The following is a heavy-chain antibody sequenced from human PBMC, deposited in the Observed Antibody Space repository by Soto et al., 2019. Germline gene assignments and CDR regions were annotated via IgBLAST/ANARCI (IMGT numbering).Heavy chain of an antibody. CDR2: ISYDGSNK. V-gene: IGHV3-30-3*01. Sequence: GGSLRLSCAASGFTFSSYAMHWVRQAPGKGLEWAAVISYDGSNKYYADSVKGRFTISRDNSKNTLYLQMNSLRAEDTAVYYCARARQWLVQYYYYYGMDVWGQGTTVTVSS. CDR3: ARARQWLVQYYYYYGMDV. CDR1: GFTFSSYA. D-gene: IGHD6-19*01. J-gene: IGHJ6*02.